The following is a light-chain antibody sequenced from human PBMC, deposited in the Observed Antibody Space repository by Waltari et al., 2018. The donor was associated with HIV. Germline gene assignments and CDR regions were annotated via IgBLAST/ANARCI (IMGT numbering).Light chain of an antibody. CDR1: NSYIAYYYY. V-gene: IGLV2-14*01. CDR3: SSLVNSDTLSVL. J-gene: IGLJ3*02. Sequence: QFALTQPASVSGSPGQSITISCTGTNSYIAYYYYVPWYQQHPGKAPTLIIYEVRNRPSVGSNRFSGSKSGNTASLTISGLQAEDEADYFGSSLVNSDTLSVLFGGGTKLTVL. CDR2: EVR.